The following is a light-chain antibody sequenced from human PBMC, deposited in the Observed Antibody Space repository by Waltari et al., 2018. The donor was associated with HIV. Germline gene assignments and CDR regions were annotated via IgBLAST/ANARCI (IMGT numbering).Light chain of an antibody. CDR2: KAS. Sequence: DIQFTQAPSTLSASVVDSVTITCRASQSIDTSLAWYQQQPGKAPKLLIYKASSLNSGVPSRFSGRGSGTDFTLTISSLQSDDFATYYCQNYNAYATFGQGTKVEIK. J-gene: IGKJ1*01. CDR3: QNYNAYAT. CDR1: QSIDTS. V-gene: IGKV1-5*03.